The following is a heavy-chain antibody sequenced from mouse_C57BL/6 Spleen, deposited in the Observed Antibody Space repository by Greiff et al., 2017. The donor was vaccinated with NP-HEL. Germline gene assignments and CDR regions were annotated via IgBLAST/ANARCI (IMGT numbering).Heavy chain of an antibody. J-gene: IGHJ3*01. Sequence: EVQGVESGPELVKPGASVKISCKASGYSFTGYYMNWVKQSPEKSLEWIGEINPSTGGTTYNQKFKAKATLTVDKSSSTAYMQLKSLTSEDSAVYYCASPLYYGNSPWFAYWGQGTLVTVSA. CDR2: INPSTGGT. D-gene: IGHD2-1*01. V-gene: IGHV1-42*01. CDR3: ASPLYYGNSPWFAY. CDR1: GYSFTGYY.